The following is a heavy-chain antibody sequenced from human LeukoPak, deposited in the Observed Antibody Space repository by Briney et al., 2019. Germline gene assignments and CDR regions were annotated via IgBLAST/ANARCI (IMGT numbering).Heavy chain of an antibody. CDR1: GGSISSGGYY. CDR2: IYYSGST. Sequence: SQTLSLTCTVSGGSISSGGYYWSWLRQHPGKGLEWIGYIYYSGSTYYNPSLKSRVTISVDTSKNQFSLKLSSVTAADTAVYYCARGAAAASNWFDPWGQGTLVTVSS. J-gene: IGHJ5*02. V-gene: IGHV4-31*03. CDR3: ARGAAAASNWFDP. D-gene: IGHD6-13*01.